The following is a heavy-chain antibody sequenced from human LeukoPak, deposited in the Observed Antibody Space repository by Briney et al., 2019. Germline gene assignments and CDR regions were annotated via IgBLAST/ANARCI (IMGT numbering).Heavy chain of an antibody. CDR2: ISAYNGNT. CDR1: GYTFTSYG. D-gene: IGHD3-22*01. V-gene: IGHV1-18*01. Sequence: ASVKVSCKASGYTFTSYGISWVRQAPGQGLEWMGWISAYNGNTNYAQKFQGRVTITADESTSTAYMELSSLRSEDTAVYYCARSVLTLNYYDSSGYASFDYWGQGTLVTVSS. CDR3: ARSVLTLNYYDSSGYASFDY. J-gene: IGHJ4*02.